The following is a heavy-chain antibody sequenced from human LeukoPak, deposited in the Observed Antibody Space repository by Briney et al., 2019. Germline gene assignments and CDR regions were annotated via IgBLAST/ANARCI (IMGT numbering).Heavy chain of an antibody. Sequence: GGSLRLSCAASEFTFSSYAMSWVRQAPGKGLEWVSGISGSGGSTYYADSVKGRFTVSRDNSKDTLYLQMNTLRAEDTAVYYCAKDRAPSYQLPGYWFDPWGQGTLVTVSS. CDR1: EFTFSSYA. V-gene: IGHV3-23*01. J-gene: IGHJ5*02. D-gene: IGHD2-2*01. CDR3: AKDRAPSYQLPGYWFDP. CDR2: ISGSGGST.